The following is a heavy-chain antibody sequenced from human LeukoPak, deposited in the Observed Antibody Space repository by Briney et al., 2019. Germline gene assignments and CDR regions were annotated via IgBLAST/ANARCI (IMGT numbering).Heavy chain of an antibody. V-gene: IGHV3-23*01. D-gene: IGHD4-17*01. CDR1: GFTFNNYA. CDR3: ARDYADYVGYFFFDY. CDR2: ISGGGETT. J-gene: IGHJ4*02. Sequence: PGGSLRLSCAASGFTFNNYAMNWVRQAPGKGLEWVSSISGGGETTYYADSAKGRFTISRDNSQNTLYLQMNSLRAEDTAVYYCARDYADYVGYFFFDYWGQGTLVTFSS.